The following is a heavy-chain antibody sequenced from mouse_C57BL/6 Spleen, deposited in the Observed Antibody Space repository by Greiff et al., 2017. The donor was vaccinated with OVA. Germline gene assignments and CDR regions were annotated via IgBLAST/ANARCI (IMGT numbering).Heavy chain of an antibody. CDR1: GFNIKNTY. V-gene: IGHV14-3*01. Sequence: VHVKQSVAELVRPGASVKLSCTASGFNIKNTYMHWVKQRPEQGLEWIGRIDPANGNTKYAPKFQGKATITADTSSNTAYLQLSSLTSEDTAIYYCARSGSSRGDYFDYWGQGTTLTVSS. D-gene: IGHD1-1*01. CDR3: ARSGSSRGDYFDY. J-gene: IGHJ2*01. CDR2: IDPANGNT.